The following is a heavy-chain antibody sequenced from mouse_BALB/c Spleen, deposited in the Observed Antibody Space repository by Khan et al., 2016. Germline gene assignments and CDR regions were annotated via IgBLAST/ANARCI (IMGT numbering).Heavy chain of an antibody. CDR3: AGTKIYDGYGFAY. CDR1: GFSLTSYG. V-gene: IGHV2-9*02. D-gene: IGHD2-3*01. J-gene: IGHJ3*01. CDR2: IWAGGST. Sequence: QVQLKESGPGLVAPSQSLSITCTVSGFSLTSYGVHWVRQPPGKGLEWLGVIWAGGSTNYNSALMSRLSISKDNSKSQVFLKMNSLQPDDTAMSYCAGTKIYDGYGFAYWGPGTLVTVSA.